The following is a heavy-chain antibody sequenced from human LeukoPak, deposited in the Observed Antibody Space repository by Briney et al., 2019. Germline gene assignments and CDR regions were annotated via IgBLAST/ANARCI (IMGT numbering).Heavy chain of an antibody. CDR2: IIPIFGTA. CDR1: GGTFSSYA. D-gene: IGHD3-10*01. Sequence: TSVKVSCKASGGTFSSYAISWVRQAPGQGLEWMGGIIPIFGTANYAQKFQGRVTITADKSTSTAYMELSSLRSEDTAVYYCAREGYYYGSGSYFRGSDAFDIWGQGTMVTVSS. V-gene: IGHV1-69*06. CDR3: AREGYYYGSGSYFRGSDAFDI. J-gene: IGHJ3*02.